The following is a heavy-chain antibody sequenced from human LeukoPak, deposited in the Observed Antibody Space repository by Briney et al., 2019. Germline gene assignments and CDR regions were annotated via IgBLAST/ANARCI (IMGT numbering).Heavy chain of an antibody. D-gene: IGHD3-3*01. CDR2: TNTNTGNP. CDR1: TYTFTSYS. CDR3: ARDGGKNYDFWSGYLNSYNWFDP. V-gene: IGHV7-4-1*02. Sequence: SVKASCKLSTYTFTSYSINWVRHPPGQGLEWIGSTNTNTGNPTYTHCFTGRFVFSLDTCVSTAYLQISSLKAEDTAVYYCARDGGKNYDFWSGYLNSYNWFDPWGQGTLVTVSS. J-gene: IGHJ5*02.